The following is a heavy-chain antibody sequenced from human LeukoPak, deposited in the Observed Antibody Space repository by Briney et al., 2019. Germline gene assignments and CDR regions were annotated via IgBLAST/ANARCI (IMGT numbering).Heavy chain of an antibody. CDR2: INHSGST. V-gene: IGHV4-34*01. D-gene: IGHD4-4*01. Sequence: SETLSLTCAVYGGSFSDYYWSWIRQPPGKGLEWIGEINHSGSTNYNPSLKSRVTISVDTSKNQFSLKLSSVTAADTAVYYCARSKDYSNYSPYNWFDPWGQGTLVTVSS. CDR1: GGSFSDYY. CDR3: ARSKDYSNYSPYNWFDP. J-gene: IGHJ5*02.